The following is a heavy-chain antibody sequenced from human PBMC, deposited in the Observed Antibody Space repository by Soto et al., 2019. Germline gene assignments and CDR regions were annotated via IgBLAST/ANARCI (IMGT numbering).Heavy chain of an antibody. V-gene: IGHV3-30-3*01. CDR1: GFTFSTYA. D-gene: IGHD3-9*01. J-gene: IGHJ4*02. CDR3: ARVADFDWLLFYLDY. Sequence: PGGSLRLSCVASGFTFSTYAMHWVRQAPGKGLEWVAVISYDGSNKYYADSVKGRFTISRDNSKNTLYLQMNSLRAEDTAVYYCARVADFDWLLFYLDYWGQGTLVTVSS. CDR2: ISYDGSNK.